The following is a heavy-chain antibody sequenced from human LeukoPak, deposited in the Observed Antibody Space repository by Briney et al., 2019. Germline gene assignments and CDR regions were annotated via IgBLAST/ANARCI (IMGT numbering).Heavy chain of an antibody. CDR3: ARSEGSGSTVLHY. V-gene: IGHV4-34*01. J-gene: IGHJ4*02. Sequence: SETLSLTCGVYGGSFSGYYWTLIRQPPGKGLEWIGEINHSGTTNYNPSLKSRVTISVDTSKNQFSLKLSSVTAADTAVYFCARSEGSGSTVLHYWGQGTLVTVSS. CDR1: GGSFSGYY. D-gene: IGHD3-10*01. CDR2: INHSGTT.